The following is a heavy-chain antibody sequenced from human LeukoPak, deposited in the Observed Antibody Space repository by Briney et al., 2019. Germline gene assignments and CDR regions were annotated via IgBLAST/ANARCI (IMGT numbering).Heavy chain of an antibody. CDR3: ARQVAPAAYPETFDY. J-gene: IGHJ4*02. CDR1: GYSFTSYW. D-gene: IGHD2-2*01. Sequence: GESLEISCKGSGYSFTSYWISWVRQMPGKGLEWMGRIDPSDSYTNYSPSFQGHVTISADKSISTAYLQWSSLKASDTAMYYCARQVAPAAYPETFDYWGQGTLVTVSS. CDR2: IDPSDSYT. V-gene: IGHV5-10-1*01.